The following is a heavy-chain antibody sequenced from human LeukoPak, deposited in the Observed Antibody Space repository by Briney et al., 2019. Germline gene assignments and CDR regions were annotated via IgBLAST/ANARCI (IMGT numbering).Heavy chain of an antibody. J-gene: IGHJ4*02. CDR3: ARGYYYDSSGPEFDY. D-gene: IGHD3-22*01. CDR1: GGSFSGYY. Sequence: PSETLSLTCAVYGGSFSGYYWSWIRQPPGKGLEWIGYIYYSGSTNYNPSLKSRVTISVDTSKNQFSLKLSSVTAADTAVYYCARGYYYDSSGPEFDYWGQGTLVTVSS. CDR2: IYYSGST. V-gene: IGHV4-59*01.